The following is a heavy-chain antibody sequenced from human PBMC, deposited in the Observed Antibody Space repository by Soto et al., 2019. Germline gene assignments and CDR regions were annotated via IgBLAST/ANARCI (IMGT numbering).Heavy chain of an antibody. V-gene: IGHV3-30-3*01. J-gene: IGHJ3*02. Sequence: LRLSCAASGFTFSSYAMHWVRQAPGKGLEWVAVISYDGSNKYYADSVKGRFTISRDNSKNTLYLQMNSLRAEDTAVYYCARGVGTTYDFDIWGQGTMVTVSS. CDR3: ARGVGTTYDFDI. D-gene: IGHD1-26*01. CDR1: GFTFSSYA. CDR2: ISYDGSNK.